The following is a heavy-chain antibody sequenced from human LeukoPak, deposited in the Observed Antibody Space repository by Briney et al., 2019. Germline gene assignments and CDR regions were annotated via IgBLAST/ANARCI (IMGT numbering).Heavy chain of an antibody. CDR1: GYTFTDYY. V-gene: IGHV1-2*02. CDR3: ARDITKVGAILQAY. J-gene: IGHJ4*02. D-gene: IGHD1-26*01. Sequence: ASVKVSCKASGYTFTDYYMHWVRRAPGQGLEWLAWINPKNGGTNYAHKFQDRVTLTRDTSINTAYMEVTRLRSDDTAVYFCARDITKVGAILQAYWGQGTLVTVSS. CDR2: INPKNGGT.